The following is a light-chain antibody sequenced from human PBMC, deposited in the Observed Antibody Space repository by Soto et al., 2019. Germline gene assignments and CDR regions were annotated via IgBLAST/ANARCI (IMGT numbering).Light chain of an antibody. J-gene: IGKJ1*01. CDR2: AAS. CDR3: QQSFTTPWT. V-gene: IGKV1-39*01. Sequence: DIQMTQSPSSLSASVGDRVTITCRASQSISTFLNWYQQKPGKAPKLLIYAASGLHSGVPSRVSGSGSGTDFPLTISSLQPEDFATYHCQQSFTTPWTFGQGTKVELK. CDR1: QSISTF.